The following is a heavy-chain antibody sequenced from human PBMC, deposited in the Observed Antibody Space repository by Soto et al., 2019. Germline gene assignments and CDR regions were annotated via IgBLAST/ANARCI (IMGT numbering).Heavy chain of an antibody. V-gene: IGHV3-74*01. CDR1: GFNFSSYY. CDR3: ARGDAAVPAPIYY. D-gene: IGHD2-2*01. Sequence: PGGSLRLSCTASGFNFSSYYMHWVRQAPGKGLVWVSRLSGDGRTITYADSVRGRFSISRDSAENTLYLQMRSLRAEDTAIYYCARGDAAVPAPIYYWGQGTMVTVSS. CDR2: LSGDGRTI. J-gene: IGHJ4*02.